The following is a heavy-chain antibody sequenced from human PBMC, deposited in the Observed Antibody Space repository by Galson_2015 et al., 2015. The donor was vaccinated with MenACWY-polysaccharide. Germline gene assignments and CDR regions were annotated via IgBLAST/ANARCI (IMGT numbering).Heavy chain of an antibody. CDR2: IKEDGSVK. D-gene: IGHD1-1*01. CDR1: GFTFSSSW. J-gene: IGHJ4*02. Sequence: SLRLSCAVSGFTFSSSWMTWVRQAPGKGLEWVANIKEDGSVKNYVDSVRGRFTISRDNALNSVYLQVDSLRAEDTAVYYCARDSHYNTLDSWGQGTLVTVSS. V-gene: IGHV3-7*01. CDR3: ARDSHYNTLDS.